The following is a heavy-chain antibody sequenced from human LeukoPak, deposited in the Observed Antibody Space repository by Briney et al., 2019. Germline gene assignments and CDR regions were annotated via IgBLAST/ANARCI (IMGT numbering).Heavy chain of an antibody. V-gene: IGHV1-46*01. D-gene: IGHD2-2*01. CDR3: AKDSVGYCSSTSCPYYGMDV. Sequence: ASVKVSCKASGYTFTSYYMHWVRQAPGQGLEGMGIINPSGGSTSYAQKFQGRVTMTRDTSTSTVYMELSSLRSEDTAVYYCAKDSVGYCSSTSCPYYGMDVWGQGTTVTVSS. J-gene: IGHJ6*02. CDR2: INPSGGST. CDR1: GYTFTSYY.